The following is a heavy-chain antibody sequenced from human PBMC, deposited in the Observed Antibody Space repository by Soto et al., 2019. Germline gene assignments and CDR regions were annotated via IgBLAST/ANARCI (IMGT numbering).Heavy chain of an antibody. CDR3: ASRGYSYGYSFDY. V-gene: IGHV4-34*01. D-gene: IGHD5-18*01. CDR1: GGSFSGYY. CDR2: INHSGST. J-gene: IGHJ4*02. Sequence: QVQLQQWGAGLLKPSETLSLTCAVYGGSFSGYYWSWIRQPPGKGLEWIGEINHSGSTNYNPSLKSRVTISVDTSKNQFSLKLSSVTAADTAVYYCASRGYSYGYSFDYWGQGTPVTVSS.